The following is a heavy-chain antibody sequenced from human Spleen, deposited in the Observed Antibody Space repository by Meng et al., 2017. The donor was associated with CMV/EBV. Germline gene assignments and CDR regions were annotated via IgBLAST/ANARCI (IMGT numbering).Heavy chain of an antibody. CDR1: DDSVSSGFYY. V-gene: IGHV4-61*01. Sequence: SETLSLTCTVSDDSVSSGFYYWHWIRQPPGKGLEWMGYVAYSGSTKYNPSLKSRVTISMDTSKNQFSLKLRSVTAADTAVYYCARDSSPAYVPAFDIWGQGTMVTVSS. D-gene: IGHD2-8*01. J-gene: IGHJ3*02. CDR3: ARDSSPAYVPAFDI. CDR2: VAYSGST.